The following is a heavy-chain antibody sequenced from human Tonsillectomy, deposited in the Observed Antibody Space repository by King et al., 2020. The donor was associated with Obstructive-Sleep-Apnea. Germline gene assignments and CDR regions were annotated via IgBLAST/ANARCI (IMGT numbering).Heavy chain of an antibody. CDR3: ARENLGGRMTDY. V-gene: IGHV4-31*03. Sequence: QLQESGPGLVKPSQTLSLTCTVSGGSISSGGYYWSWIRQHPGKGLEWIGYIYYSGSTYYNPSLKSRVTISVDTSKNQFSLKLSSVTTADTAVYYCARENLGGRMTDYWGQGTLVTVSS. CDR2: IYYSGST. J-gene: IGHJ4*02. CDR1: GGSISSGGYY.